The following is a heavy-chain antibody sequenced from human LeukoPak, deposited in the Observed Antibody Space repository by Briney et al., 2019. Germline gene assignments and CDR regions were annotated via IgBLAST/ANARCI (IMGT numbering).Heavy chain of an antibody. V-gene: IGHV4-38-2*02. CDR2: IYHGGTS. J-gene: IGHJ6*03. CDR3: ARVEEGYGSGRRGNFYYYYMDV. Sequence: SETLSLTCIVSGYSISTGYYWGWIRQPPGKGLEWIGNIYHGGTSFYNPFLKSRVTISVDTSNNQFSLRLTSVTAADTAVYYCARVEEGYGSGRRGNFYYYYMDVWGKGTTVTISS. D-gene: IGHD3-10*01. CDR1: GYSISTGYY.